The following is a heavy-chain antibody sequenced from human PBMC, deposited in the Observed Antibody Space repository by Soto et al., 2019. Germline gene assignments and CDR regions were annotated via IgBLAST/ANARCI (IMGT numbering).Heavy chain of an antibody. CDR2: IIPLSGTP. CDR3: TRGIQLRS. D-gene: IGHD5-18*01. J-gene: IGHJ5*02. V-gene: IGHV1-69*06. CDR1: VGTFSNYA. Sequence: QVQLVQPGCEVKKPGSSVKVSCKASVGTFSNYALTWVGQAPGQGLEWMGWIIPLSGTPNYAQKFQGRVTITADKSTTTVYMELSSLRSKDTAVYSCTRGIQLRSWSQGTLVTVSS.